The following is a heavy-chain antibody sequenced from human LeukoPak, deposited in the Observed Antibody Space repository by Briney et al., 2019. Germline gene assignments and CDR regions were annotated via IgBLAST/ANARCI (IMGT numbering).Heavy chain of an antibody. Sequence: GESLKISCKGSGYSFSSYWIAWVRQMPGKGLEWMGIIYPRDSRTTYSPSFQGQVTMSADKSISTAYLQWSSLKASDTAMYYCARSGYSGYEGDYWGQGTLVTVSS. CDR3: ARSGYSGYEGDY. CDR1: GYSFSSYW. J-gene: IGHJ4*02. CDR2: IYPRDSRT. D-gene: IGHD5-12*01. V-gene: IGHV5-51*01.